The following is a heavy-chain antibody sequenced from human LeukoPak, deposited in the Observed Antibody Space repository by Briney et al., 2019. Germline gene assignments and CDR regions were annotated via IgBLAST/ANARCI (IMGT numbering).Heavy chain of an antibody. J-gene: IGHJ4*02. CDR2: INQDGSEK. CDR1: GFTFSNAW. D-gene: IGHD7-27*01. CDR3: ARPAGTGTVDS. V-gene: IGHV3-7*01. Sequence: GGSLRLSCAASGFTFSNAWMSWVRQAPGKGLEWVANINQDGSEKYYVDSVKGRFTISRDNAKNSLCLQMNSLRAEDTAIYYCARPAGTGTVDSWGQGTLVTVSS.